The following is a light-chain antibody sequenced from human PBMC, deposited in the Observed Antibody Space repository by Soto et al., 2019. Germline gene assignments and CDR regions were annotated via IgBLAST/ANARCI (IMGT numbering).Light chain of an antibody. V-gene: IGKV3-20*01. J-gene: IGKJ3*01. CDR1: QSVSSY. CDR2: DAS. CDR3: QQYGSAPFT. Sequence: EIVLTQSPATRSLSPGERATLSCRASQSVSSYLAWYQQKPGQAPRLLIYDASNRATGIPDRISGSGSGTDFTLTISRLEPEDFAVYYCQQYGSAPFTFGPGTKVDIK.